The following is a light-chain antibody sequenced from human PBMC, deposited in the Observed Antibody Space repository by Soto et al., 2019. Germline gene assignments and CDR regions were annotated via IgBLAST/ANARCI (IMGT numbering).Light chain of an antibody. V-gene: IGLV2-14*01. Sequence: QSVLTQPASVSGSPGQSITISCTGTSSDVGDYNYVSWYQQHPGKAPKLMIYEVSNRPSGVSNRFSGSKSGNTASLTISGLQAEDEADYYCSSYTSSNTWVFGGGTKVTV. CDR2: EVS. CDR1: SSDVGDYNY. J-gene: IGLJ3*02. CDR3: SSYTSSNTWV.